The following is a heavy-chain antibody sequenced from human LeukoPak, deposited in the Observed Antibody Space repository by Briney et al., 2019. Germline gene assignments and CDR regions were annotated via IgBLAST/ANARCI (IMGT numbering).Heavy chain of an antibody. V-gene: IGHV3-30*02. D-gene: IGHD2-21*02. J-gene: IGHJ6*03. CDR1: GFTFSSYT. Sequence: PGGSLRLSCAASGFTFSSYTINWVRQAPGKGLEWVAFIRYDGSNKYYADSVKGRFTISRDNSKNTLYLQMNSLRAEDTAVYYCAKGAYCGGDCYSGYYYMDVWGKGTTVTVSS. CDR3: AKGAYCGGDCYSGYYYMDV. CDR2: IRYDGSNK.